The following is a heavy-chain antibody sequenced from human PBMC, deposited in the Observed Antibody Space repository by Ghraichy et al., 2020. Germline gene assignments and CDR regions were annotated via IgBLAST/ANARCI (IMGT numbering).Heavy chain of an antibody. CDR3: AKSWGYCSGGACPPYNWFDP. J-gene: IGHJ5*02. Sequence: GVLRLSCAASGFTFSSYAMSWVRQAPGKGLEWVSTIGSSGGSTYHADSVKGRFTVSRDNSKNTLFMQMSSLRAEDTAVYYCAKSWGYCSGGACPPYNWFDPWGQGTLVTVSS. CDR1: GFTFSSYA. CDR2: IGSSGGST. D-gene: IGHD2-15*01. V-gene: IGHV3-23*01.